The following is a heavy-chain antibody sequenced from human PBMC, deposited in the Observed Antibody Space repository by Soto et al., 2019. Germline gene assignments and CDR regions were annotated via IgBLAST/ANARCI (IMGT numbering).Heavy chain of an antibody. Sequence: GGSLRLSCTASGFNFSSYEMTWVRQAPGKGLEWISYITSGGTTYYADSAKGRFTISRDNAKNSLYLHLNSLTAEDTAIYYCARVLYATWSSFDYWGQGTLVTVSS. J-gene: IGHJ4*02. D-gene: IGHD1-26*01. CDR2: ITSGGTT. CDR3: ARVLYATWSSFDY. V-gene: IGHV3-48*03. CDR1: GFNFSSYE.